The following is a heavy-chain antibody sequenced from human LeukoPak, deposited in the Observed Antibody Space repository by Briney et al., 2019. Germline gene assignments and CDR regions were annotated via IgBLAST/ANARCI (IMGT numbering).Heavy chain of an antibody. J-gene: IGHJ4*02. CDR1: GFTFSSYE. V-gene: IGHV3-48*03. Sequence: GGSLRLSCAASGFTFSSYEMNWVRQAPGKGLEWVSYISSSGSTIYYADSVKGRFTISRDNAKNSLYLQMNSLRAEDTAVYYCARDRGAQWLVPFDYWGQGTLVTVSS. CDR3: ARDRGAQWLVPFDY. CDR2: ISSSGSTI. D-gene: IGHD6-19*01.